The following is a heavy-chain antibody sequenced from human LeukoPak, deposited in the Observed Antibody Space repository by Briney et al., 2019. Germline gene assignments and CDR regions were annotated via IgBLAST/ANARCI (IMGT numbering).Heavy chain of an antibody. J-gene: IGHJ6*03. D-gene: IGHD2-2*02. Sequence: SVKVSCKASGGTFSDYAISWVRQAPGQGLEWMGGIIPIFGTAKYAQKFQGRGTITADESTSTAYMELSSLTSEDTAVYYCARGFPYCRGNSCYTWGDRYFYYYMDVWGRGTTVTVSS. CDR1: GGTFSDYA. CDR2: IIPIFGTA. V-gene: IGHV1-69*13. CDR3: ARGFPYCRGNSCYTWGDRYFYYYMDV.